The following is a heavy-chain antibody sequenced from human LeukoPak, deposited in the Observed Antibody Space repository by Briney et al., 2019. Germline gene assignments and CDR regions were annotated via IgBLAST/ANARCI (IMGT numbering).Heavy chain of an antibody. CDR1: GGSFSGYY. J-gene: IGHJ5*02. V-gene: IGHV4-34*01. CDR2: INHSGST. D-gene: IGHD2-15*01. CDR3: AKGRPWRLVVPTTKKKNWFDP. Sequence: SETLSLTCGISGGSFSGYYWTWIRQPPGKGLEWIGEINHSGSTNYNPSLKSRVTISVDTSKNQFSLKLISVTAADTAVYYCAKGRPWRLVVPTTKKKNWFDPWGQGTLVTVSS.